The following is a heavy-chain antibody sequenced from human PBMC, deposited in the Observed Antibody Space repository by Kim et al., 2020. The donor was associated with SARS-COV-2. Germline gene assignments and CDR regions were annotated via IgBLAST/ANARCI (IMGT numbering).Heavy chain of an antibody. CDR1: GGSFSGYY. D-gene: IGHD1-26*01. CDR2: INHSGST. V-gene: IGHV4-34*01. J-gene: IGHJ4*02. Sequence: SETLSLTCAVYGGSFSGYYWSWIRQPPGKGLEWIGEINHSGSTNYNPSLKSRVTISVDTSKNQFSLKLSSVTAADTAVYYCARGRGWELLLYFDYWGQGTLVTVSS. CDR3: ARGRGWELLLYFDY.